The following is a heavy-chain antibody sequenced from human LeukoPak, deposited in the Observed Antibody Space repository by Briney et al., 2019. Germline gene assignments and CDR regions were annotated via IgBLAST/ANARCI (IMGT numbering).Heavy chain of an antibody. CDR3: ARGQLIGIAAAGLRPRYYYYGMDV. D-gene: IGHD6-13*01. J-gene: IGHJ6*02. V-gene: IGHV4-34*01. CDR1: GGSFSGYY. Sequence: KPSETLSLTCAVYGGSFSGYYWSWIRQPPGKGLEWIGEINHSGSTNYNPSLKSRVTISVDTSKNQFSLKLSSVTAADTAVYYCARGQLIGIAAAGLRPRYYYYGMDVWGQGTTVTVSS. CDR2: INHSGST.